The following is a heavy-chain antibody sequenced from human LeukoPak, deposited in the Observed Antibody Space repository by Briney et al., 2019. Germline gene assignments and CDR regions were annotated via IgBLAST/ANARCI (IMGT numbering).Heavy chain of an antibody. D-gene: IGHD5-18*01. CDR3: AKGSESGYSYGYYYHYMDV. J-gene: IGHJ6*03. CDR1: GFTFSSYA. Sequence: GGSLRLSCAASGFTFSSYAMSWVRQAPGKGLEWVSVISSSGGSTYSADSVKGRFTISRDNSKNTLYLQMNSLRAEDTAVYYCAKGSESGYSYGYYYHYMDVWGKGTTVTVSS. V-gene: IGHV3-23*01. CDR2: ISSSGGST.